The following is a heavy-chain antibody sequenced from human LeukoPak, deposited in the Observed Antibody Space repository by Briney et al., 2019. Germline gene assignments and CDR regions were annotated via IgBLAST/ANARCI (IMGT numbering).Heavy chain of an antibody. D-gene: IGHD2-2*01. CDR3: ARRQGCSSSSCPPDY. Sequence: GGSLKISCKVSGDSFTNYWIGWVRQMPGKGVEWMGIIYPGDSDTKYSPSFQGDVTISADKSITTAYLQWRSLKASDTAMYYCARRQGCSSSSCPPDYWGQGTLVTVSP. J-gene: IGHJ4*02. CDR1: GDSFTNYW. CDR2: IYPGDSDT. V-gene: IGHV5-51*01.